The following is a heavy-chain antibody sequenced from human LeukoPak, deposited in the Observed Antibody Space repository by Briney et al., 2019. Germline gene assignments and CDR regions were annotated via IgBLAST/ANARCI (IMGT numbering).Heavy chain of an antibody. V-gene: IGHV1-8*01. J-gene: IGHJ6*03. CDR1: GYTFTSYD. CDR2: MNPNSGNT. CDR3: ARALSWTTESYYYMDV. D-gene: IGHD3/OR15-3a*01. Sequence: ASVKVSCKASGYTFTSYDINWGRQATGQGLEWMGWMNPNSGNTGYAQKFQGRITVTKNTSITTAYMELSSLRSEDTAVYYCARALSWTTESYYYMDVWGKGTTVTVSS.